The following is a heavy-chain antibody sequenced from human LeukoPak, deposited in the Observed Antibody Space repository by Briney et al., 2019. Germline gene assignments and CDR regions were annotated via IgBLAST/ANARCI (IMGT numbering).Heavy chain of an antibody. CDR1: GGSMISYY. CDR3: ARVLGDVVVPAARWFDP. Sequence: SETLSLTCTVSGGSMISYYWTWVRQTPGKGLEWVGSIYYSGSTYYNPSLKSRVTISVDTSKNQFSLKLSSVTAADTAVFYCARVLGDVVVPAARWFDPWGQGTLVTVSS. CDR2: IYYSGST. D-gene: IGHD2-2*01. V-gene: IGHV4-59*01. J-gene: IGHJ5*02.